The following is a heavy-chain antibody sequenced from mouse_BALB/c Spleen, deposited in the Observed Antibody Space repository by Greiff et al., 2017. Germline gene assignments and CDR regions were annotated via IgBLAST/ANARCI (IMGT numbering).Heavy chain of an antibody. CDR1: GFTFSSFG. CDR2: ISSGSSTI. V-gene: IGHV5-17*02. CDR3: AGRSWYFDV. Sequence: EVKLVESGGGLVQPGGSRKLSCAASGFTFSSFGMHWVRQAPEKGLEWVAYISSGSSTIYYADTVKGRFTISRDNPKNTLFLQMTSLRSEDTAMYYCAGRSWYFDVWGAGTTVTVSS. J-gene: IGHJ1*01.